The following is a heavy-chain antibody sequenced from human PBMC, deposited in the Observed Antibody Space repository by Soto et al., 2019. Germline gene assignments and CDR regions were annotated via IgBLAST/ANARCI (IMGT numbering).Heavy chain of an antibody. D-gene: IGHD3-22*01. J-gene: IGHJ1*01. CDR2: IYSGGST. CDR1: GFTVSSNY. Sequence: EVQLVESGGGLSQPGGSLRLSCAASGFTVSSNYMSWVRQAPGKGLEWVSVIYSGGSTYYADSVKGRFTISRDNSKNTLYHQKNSLRAEDTAVYYCARDRVESGYPEYFQHWGQGTLVTVSS. V-gene: IGHV3-53*01. CDR3: ARDRVESGYPEYFQH.